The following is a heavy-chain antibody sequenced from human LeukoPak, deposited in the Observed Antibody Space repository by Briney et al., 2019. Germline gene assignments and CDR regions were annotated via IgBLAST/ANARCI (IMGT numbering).Heavy chain of an antibody. D-gene: IGHD2-21*01. J-gene: IGHJ4*02. CDR2: STGSVE. CDR1: GFTLSAFA. CDR3: ARGSDLASYNELEY. Sequence: PGGSLRLSCTASGFTLSAFAMSWVRQAPGKGLEWVSGSTGSVEYYASSVKGRFTISRDDSKNTLYLQMNSLGAGDTATYYCARGSDLASYNELEYWGQGTLVTVSS. V-gene: IGHV3-23*01.